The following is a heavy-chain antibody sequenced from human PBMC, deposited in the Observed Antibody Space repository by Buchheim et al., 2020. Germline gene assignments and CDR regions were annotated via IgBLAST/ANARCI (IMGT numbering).Heavy chain of an antibody. D-gene: IGHD3-10*01. J-gene: IGHJ2*01. CDR2: ITSSSNYI. CDR3: AIRGEVYWYFDL. Sequence: EVQLVESGGGLVKPGGSLRLSCAASGFTFSSYSMNWVRQAPGRGLEWVSSITSSSNYIDYADSVRGRFTISRDAAKNSLYLQMNSLRAEDTAVYYCAIRGEVYWYFDLWGRGTL. V-gene: IGHV3-21*01. CDR1: GFTFSSYS.